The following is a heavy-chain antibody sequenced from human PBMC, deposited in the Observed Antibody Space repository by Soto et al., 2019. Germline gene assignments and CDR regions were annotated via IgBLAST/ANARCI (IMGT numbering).Heavy chain of an antibody. CDR2: IFWNDDK. J-gene: IGHJ4*02. V-gene: IGHV2-5*01. CDR3: AHSLYDSTGYYYFNY. CDR1: GFSLSTSGVG. D-gene: IGHD3-22*01. Sequence: QITLKESGPTLVNPTQTLTLTCTFSGFSLSTSGVGVGWIRQPPGKALEWLAFIFWNDDKRYSPSLKSRLTITKDTSKNQVVLTMTNMDPVDTATYFCAHSLYDSTGYYYFNYWGQGTLVTVSS.